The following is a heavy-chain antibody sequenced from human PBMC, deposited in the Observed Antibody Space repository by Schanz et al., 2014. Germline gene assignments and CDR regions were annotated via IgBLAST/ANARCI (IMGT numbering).Heavy chain of an antibody. J-gene: IGHJ5*02. D-gene: IGHD2-21*01. CDR1: GGSFNYY. V-gene: IGHV4-34*01. CDR2: INHSGNT. CDR3: AISLYCGAACFP. Sequence: QAQLQQWGAGLLKPSETLSLTCAVYGGSFNYYWSWIRQPPGKGLEWIGEINHSGNTMYNPSLKSRVPMSVDPPKKQFSLKLSSVTAADTAVYYCAISLYCGAACFPWGQGTLVTVSS.